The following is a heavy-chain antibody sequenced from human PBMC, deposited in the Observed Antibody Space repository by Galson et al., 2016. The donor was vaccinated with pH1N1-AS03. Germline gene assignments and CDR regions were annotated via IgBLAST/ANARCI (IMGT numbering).Heavy chain of an antibody. CDR2: ISSSGTV. CDR1: GFTFSNYD. V-gene: IGHV3-69-1*01. D-gene: IGHD5-18*01. J-gene: IGHJ4*02. CDR3: AGGRRGYSTGWGNYFDY. Sequence: SLRLSCAASGFTFSNYDMNWVRLAPGKGLEWVSYISSSGTVYYTDSMKGRFTISRDKAKNSLYLQMNSLRAEDTAVYYCAGGRRGYSTGWGNYFDYWGQGTLVTVSS.